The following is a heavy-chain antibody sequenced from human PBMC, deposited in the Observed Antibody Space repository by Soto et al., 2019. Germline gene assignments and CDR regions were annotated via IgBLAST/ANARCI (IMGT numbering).Heavy chain of an antibody. V-gene: IGHV3-33*01. D-gene: IGHD3-3*01. CDR2: IWYDGSNK. J-gene: IGHJ2*01. Sequence: QVQLVESGGGVVQPGRSLRLSCAASGFTFSSYGMHWVRQAPGKGLEWVAVIWYDGSNKYYADSVKGRFTISRDNSKKPLYLQMNSLRAEDTAVYYCARARYDFWSGSGWYFDLWGRGTLVTVSS. CDR3: ARARYDFWSGSGWYFDL. CDR1: GFTFSSYG.